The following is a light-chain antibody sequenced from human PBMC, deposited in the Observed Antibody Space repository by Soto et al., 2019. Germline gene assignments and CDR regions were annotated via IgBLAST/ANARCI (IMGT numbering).Light chain of an antibody. J-gene: IGKJ1*01. Sequence: PGASVTLSCRASQSLSSGYLAWYQQKPGQAPRLLIYGASTRATGIPARFSGSGSGTEFTLTISSLQSEDFAVYYCQQYNNWPLTFGQGTKVDIK. CDR2: GAS. CDR3: QQYNNWPLT. CDR1: QSLSSGY. V-gene: IGKV3-15*01.